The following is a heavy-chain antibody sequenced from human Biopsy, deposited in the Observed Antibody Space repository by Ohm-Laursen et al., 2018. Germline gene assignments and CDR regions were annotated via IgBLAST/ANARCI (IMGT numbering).Heavy chain of an antibody. CDR2: ISCTGYT. V-gene: IGHV4-59*11. CDR3: ARGSNDSGGLYFPR. D-gene: IGHD4-23*01. CDR1: GGSFTGHC. Sequence: SETLSLTCTVSGGSFTGHCWSWIRQPPGKGLEWIGHISCTGYTSYNASLKSRVTISVDTSRNHFSLRLSSLTAADTAVYYCARGSNDSGGLYFPRWGQGTLLTVSS. J-gene: IGHJ4*02.